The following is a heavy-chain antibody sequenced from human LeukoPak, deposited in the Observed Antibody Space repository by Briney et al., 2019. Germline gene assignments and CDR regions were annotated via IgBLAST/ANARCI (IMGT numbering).Heavy chain of an antibody. CDR2: MNTSGST. V-gene: IGHV4-61*02. D-gene: IGHD3-22*01. Sequence: SQTLSLTCTVSGGSISSGSYYWTWIRQPAGKGLECIGRMNTSGSTKYNPSLKSRVTMSVDTSKNQFSLKLTSVTAADTAVYYCARDREDYNDGSGYYDFYYMDVWGKGTTVTVSS. CDR3: ARDREDYNDGSGYYDFYYMDV. J-gene: IGHJ6*03. CDR1: GGSISSGSYY.